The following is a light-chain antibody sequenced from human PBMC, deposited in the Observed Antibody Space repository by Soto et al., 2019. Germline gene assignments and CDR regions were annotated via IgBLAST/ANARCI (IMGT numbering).Light chain of an antibody. CDR2: GAS. V-gene: IGKV3-20*01. J-gene: IGKJ1*01. CDR3: QQYGSSPRT. Sequence: EIVLTQSPGTLSLSPGERATLSCRASQSVSSSYLAWYQQKPGQAPRLLISGASSRATGFPDRFSGAGSGTDFTLTISRLEPEDFAVYYCQQYGSSPRTFGQGTKVDIK. CDR1: QSVSSSY.